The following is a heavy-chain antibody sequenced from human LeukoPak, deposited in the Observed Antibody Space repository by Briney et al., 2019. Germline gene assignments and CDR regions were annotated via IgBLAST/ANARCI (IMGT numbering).Heavy chain of an antibody. D-gene: IGHD3-22*01. CDR1: GFTFSSYA. CDR3: AKDSNPYYYDSSGYYWDYFDY. V-gene: IGHV3-23*01. CDR2: ISGSGGST. Sequence: PGGSLRLSCAASGFTFSSYAMSWVRQAPGKGLEWVSAISGSGGSTYYADSVKGRFTISRDNSKNTLYLQMNSLRAEDTAVYYCAKDSNPYYYDSSGYYWDYFDYWGQGTLVTVSS. J-gene: IGHJ4*02.